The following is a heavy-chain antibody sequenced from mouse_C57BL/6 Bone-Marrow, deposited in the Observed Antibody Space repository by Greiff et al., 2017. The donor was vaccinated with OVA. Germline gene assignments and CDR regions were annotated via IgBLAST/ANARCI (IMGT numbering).Heavy chain of an antibody. CDR2: INPSNGGT. J-gene: IGHJ2*01. Sequence: VQLQQPGTELVKPGASVKLSCKASGHTFTSYWMHWVKQRPGQGLEWIGNINPSNGGTNYNEKFKSKATLTVDKYSSTAYMQLSSLTSEDSAVYYCARSGTVVADFDYWGQGTTLTVSS. D-gene: IGHD1-1*01. V-gene: IGHV1-53*01. CDR1: GHTFTSYW. CDR3: ARSGTVVADFDY.